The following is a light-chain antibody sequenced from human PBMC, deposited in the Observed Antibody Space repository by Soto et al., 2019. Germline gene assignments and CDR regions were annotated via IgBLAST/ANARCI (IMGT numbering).Light chain of an antibody. J-gene: IGKJ5*01. Sequence: IVLTHSPGTLSLSPLETATLSFMSSQIIKTFYFGWYQQKPGQSPRLLIYGVYSRATGTPDRFSGSGSGTDFTLTISRLEPEDSAVYYCQFYGSSLITFGQGTRLEIK. CDR3: QFYGSSLIT. V-gene: IGKV3-20*01. CDR2: GVY. CDR1: QIIKTFY.